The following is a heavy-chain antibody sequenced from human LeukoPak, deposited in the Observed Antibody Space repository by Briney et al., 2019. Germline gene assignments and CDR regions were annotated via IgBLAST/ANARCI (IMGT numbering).Heavy chain of an antibody. V-gene: IGHV1-18*01. D-gene: IGHD2-2*02. Sequence: ASVKVSCKASGYTFTSYGISWVRQAPGQGLEWMGWISAYNGNTNYAQKLQGRVTMTTDTSTSTAYMELRSLRSDDTAVYYCARDGAVVPAAIPFDYWGQGTLVTVSS. J-gene: IGHJ4*02. CDR3: ARDGAVVPAAIPFDY. CDR1: GYTFTSYG. CDR2: ISAYNGNT.